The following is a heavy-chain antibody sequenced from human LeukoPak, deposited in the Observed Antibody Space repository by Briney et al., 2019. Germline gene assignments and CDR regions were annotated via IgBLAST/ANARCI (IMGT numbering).Heavy chain of an antibody. V-gene: IGHV1-2*06. CDR1: GYTFTGYY. J-gene: IGHJ5*02. CDR2: INPNSGGT. D-gene: IGHD3-9*01. Sequence: GASVKVSCKASGYTFTGYYMHWVRQAPGQGLEWMGRINPNSGGTNYAQKFQGRVTMTRDTSISTAYVELSRLRSDDTAVYYCAREHLLRYFDWLSRGWFDPWGQGTLVTVSS. CDR3: AREHLLRYFDWLSRGWFDP.